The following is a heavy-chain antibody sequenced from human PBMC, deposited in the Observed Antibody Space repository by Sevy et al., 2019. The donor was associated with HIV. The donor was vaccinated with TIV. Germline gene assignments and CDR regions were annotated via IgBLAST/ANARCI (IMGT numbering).Heavy chain of an antibody. V-gene: IGHV1-2*02. CDR2: INPKTGGK. CDR3: ARMGDYFDTSGYYPLKY. D-gene: IGHD3-22*01. Sequence: ASVKVSCKASGYTFTGYYVHWLRQAPGQGLEWMGWINPKTGGKYFAKKFQDRVTMTTSTSITTAYMELRGLRFDDTAVYYCARMGDYFDTSGYYPLKYWGQGTLVTVSS. CDR1: GYTFTGYY. J-gene: IGHJ4*02.